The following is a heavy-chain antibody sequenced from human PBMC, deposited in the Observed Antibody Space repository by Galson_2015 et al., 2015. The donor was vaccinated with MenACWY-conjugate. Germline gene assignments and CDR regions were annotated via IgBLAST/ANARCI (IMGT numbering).Heavy chain of an antibody. Sequence: SETLSLTCAVSGGSISSTKYHWGWIRQPPGKGLEWIASIYYTGSTYYSPSLKSRLTISLDTSKNQFTLRLSSVTAADTAVYFCARHPQQFHYCSGGNCYYHYYMDVWGRGTTVTVSS. CDR3: ARHPQQFHYCSGGNCYYHYYMDV. J-gene: IGHJ6*03. D-gene: IGHD2-15*01. CDR1: GGSISSTKYH. V-gene: IGHV4-39*01. CDR2: IYYTGST.